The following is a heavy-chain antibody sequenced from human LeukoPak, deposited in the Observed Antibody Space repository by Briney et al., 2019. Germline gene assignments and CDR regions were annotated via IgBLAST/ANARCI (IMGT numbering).Heavy chain of an antibody. CDR2: IRDSGST. CDR3: ETIKRGTIYGYFEF. D-gene: IGHD5-18*01. J-gene: IGHJ4*02. CDR1: TGSFSSHY. V-gene: IGHV4-59*11. Sequence: SETLSRTATGSTGSFSSHYWIWLPHPPGKGREWITYIRDSGSTKQNHSLESRVTLSANTSRNQFSLRLSSVTAADTAGYDCETIKRGTIYGYFEFWGQGILVTVSS.